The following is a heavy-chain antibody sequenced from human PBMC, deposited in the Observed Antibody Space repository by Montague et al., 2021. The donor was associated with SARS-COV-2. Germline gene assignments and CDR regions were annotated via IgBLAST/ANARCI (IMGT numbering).Heavy chain of an antibody. CDR3: ARGMHYYDSSGYYCDY. V-gene: IGHV4-59*01. CDR2: IYNSGST. Sequence: SETLSLTCTVSGGSISSYYWSWIRKPPGKGLEWIGYIYNSGSTNYNHSLKSRVTISVYTSKNQYSLKLSSVTAAATAVYYCARGMHYYDSSGYYCDYWGQGTLVTVSS. CDR1: GGSISSYY. J-gene: IGHJ4*02. D-gene: IGHD3-22*01.